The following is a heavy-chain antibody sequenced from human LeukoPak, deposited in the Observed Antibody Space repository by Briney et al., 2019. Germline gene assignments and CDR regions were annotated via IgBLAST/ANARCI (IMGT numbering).Heavy chain of an antibody. CDR2: IYYSGST. J-gene: IGHJ4*02. Sequence: SETLSLTCTVSGGSISSSSYYWGWIRQPPGKGLEWIGSIYYSGSTYYNPSLKSRVTISVDTSKNQFSLKLSSVTAADTAVYYCARDLTGGGVFDYWGQGTLVTVSS. D-gene: IGHD7-27*01. CDR1: GGSISSSSYY. CDR3: ARDLTGGGVFDY. V-gene: IGHV4-39*02.